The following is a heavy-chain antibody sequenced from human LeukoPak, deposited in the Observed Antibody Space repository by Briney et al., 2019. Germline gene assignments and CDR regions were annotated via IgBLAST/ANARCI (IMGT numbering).Heavy chain of an antibody. J-gene: IGHJ4*02. CDR1: GFTFSRYS. V-gene: IGHV3-21*01. Sequence: GGSLRLSCAASGFTFSRYSMNWVRQAPGKGLEWVSSISTSSIHIYYADSVKGRFTISRDNAKNSLYLQMNSLRAEDTAVYYCARDKDQYSGYDDGLFDYWGQGTLVTVSS. CDR3: ARDKDQYSGYDDGLFDY. CDR2: ISTSSIHI. D-gene: IGHD5-12*01.